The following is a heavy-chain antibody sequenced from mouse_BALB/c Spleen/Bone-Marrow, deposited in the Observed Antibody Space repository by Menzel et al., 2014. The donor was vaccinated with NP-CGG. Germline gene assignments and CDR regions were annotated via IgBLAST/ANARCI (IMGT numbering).Heavy chain of an antibody. J-gene: IGHJ2*01. CDR2: IHPNSGNT. Sequence: QVQLQQSGSVLVRPGASVKLSCKASGYTFTNSWIHWAKQRPGQGLEWIGEIHPNSGNTNYNEKFKGKGTLTVDTSSSTAYVDLSSLTSEDSAVYYCARHHRFAYYFDYWGPGTTLTVSS. CDR3: ARHHRFAYYFDY. V-gene: IGHV1S130*01. CDR1: GYTFTNSW.